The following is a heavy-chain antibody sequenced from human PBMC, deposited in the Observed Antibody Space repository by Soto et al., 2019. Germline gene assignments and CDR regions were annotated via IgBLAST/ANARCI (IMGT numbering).Heavy chain of an antibody. CDR3: ARGGLLPTFDA. J-gene: IGHJ5*02. CDR2: IRGSSSAL. Sequence: EVQLEESGGGLVRPGGSLRLSCAASGFSFSSYSMNWVRQAPGKGLEWISYIRGSSSALYYADSVKGRFTISRDDAKNSLSLQMNSLSDEDTAVYYCARGGLLPTFDAWGRGTLVTVSS. D-gene: IGHD3-22*01. V-gene: IGHV3-48*02. CDR1: GFSFSSYS.